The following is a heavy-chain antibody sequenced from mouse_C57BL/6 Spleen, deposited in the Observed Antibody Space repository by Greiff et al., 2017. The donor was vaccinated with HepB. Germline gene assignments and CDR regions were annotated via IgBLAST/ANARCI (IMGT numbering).Heavy chain of an antibody. V-gene: IGHV1-81*01. CDR1: GYTFTSYG. D-gene: IGHD1-1*01. J-gene: IGHJ4*01. CDR3: ASPYYYGSSYWAMDY. Sequence: QVQLQQSGAELARPGASVKLSCKASGYTFTSYGISWVKQRTGQGLEWIGEIYPRSGNTYYNEKFKGKATLTADKSSSTAYMELRSLTSEDSAVYFCASPYYYGSSYWAMDYWGQGTSVTVSS. CDR2: IYPRSGNT.